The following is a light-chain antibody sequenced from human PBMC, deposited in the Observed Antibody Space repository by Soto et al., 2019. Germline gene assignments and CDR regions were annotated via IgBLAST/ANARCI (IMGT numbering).Light chain of an antibody. Sequence: SPDALAVTLGERSSISCKSSQSVLYSSNKKNYLAWYMQKPGQSPQLLIYLGSNRASGVPDRFSGSGSGTDFTLKISRVEAADVVVYYCMQARKSLTLGQGTRLEIK. V-gene: IGKV2-28*01. CDR1: QSVLYSSNKKNY. CDR3: MQARKSLT. J-gene: IGKJ5*01. CDR2: LGS.